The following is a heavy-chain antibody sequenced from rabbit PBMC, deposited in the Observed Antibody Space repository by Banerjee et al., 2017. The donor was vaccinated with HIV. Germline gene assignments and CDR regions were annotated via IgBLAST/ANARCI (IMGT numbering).Heavy chain of an antibody. V-gene: IGHV1S45*01. CDR1: GFSVSSSYY. J-gene: IGHJ4*01. D-gene: IGHD6-1*01. Sequence: QEQLEESGGDLVKPEGSLTLTCTASGFSVSSSYYISWFRQGPGKGLEWIACIDGDNTNKIYYASWAKGRFTISKTSSTTVTLQMTSLTAADTATYFCARDHNSDGAGYATDLWGPGTLVTVS. CDR3: ARDHNSDGAGYATDL. CDR2: IDGDNTNKI.